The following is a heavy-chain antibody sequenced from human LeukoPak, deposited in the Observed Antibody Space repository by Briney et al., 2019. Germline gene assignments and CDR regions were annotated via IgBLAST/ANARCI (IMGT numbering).Heavy chain of an antibody. V-gene: IGHV3-53*01. Sequence: PGGSLRLSCAVSGYSVSVYYMSWVRQAPGKGLEWLSVIYNGDTTYYADSVKGRFTISGDNSGNTVNLQMNSLGAEDTAVYYCARAPPYYYDSRGYHYERGNYFYGMDVWGRGTTVIVSS. CDR2: IYNGDTT. J-gene: IGHJ6*02. CDR3: ARAPPYYYDSRGYHYERGNYFYGMDV. D-gene: IGHD3-22*01. CDR1: GYSVSVYY.